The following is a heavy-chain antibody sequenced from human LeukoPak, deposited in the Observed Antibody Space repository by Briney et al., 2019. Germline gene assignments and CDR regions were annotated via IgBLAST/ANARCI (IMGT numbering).Heavy chain of an antibody. J-gene: IGHJ5*02. Sequence: GGSLRLSCAASGFTFSGSAMHWVRQASGKGLEWVGRIRSKANSYATAYAASVKGRFTISRDDSKNTASLQMNSLKTEDTAVYYCTRARYYGSGSYNWFDPWGQGTLVTVSS. CDR3: TRARYYGSGSYNWFDP. CDR2: IRSKANSYAT. CDR1: GFTFSGSA. V-gene: IGHV3-73*01. D-gene: IGHD3-10*01.